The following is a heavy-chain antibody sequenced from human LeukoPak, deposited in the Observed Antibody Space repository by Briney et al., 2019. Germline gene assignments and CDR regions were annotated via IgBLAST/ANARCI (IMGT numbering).Heavy chain of an antibody. V-gene: IGHV3-30*18. Sequence: PGRSLRLSCVASGFTFSSRGMHWVRQAPCRGLEWVAVISDDGSHKYYAASVKGRFTISRDNSKNTVYLEMNSLRPEDTAVYYCAKASGYSVYDLTWYFDYWGQGALVTVSS. CDR1: GFTFSSRG. CDR2: ISDDGSHK. CDR3: AKASGYSVYDLTWYFDY. D-gene: IGHD5/OR15-5a*01. J-gene: IGHJ4*02.